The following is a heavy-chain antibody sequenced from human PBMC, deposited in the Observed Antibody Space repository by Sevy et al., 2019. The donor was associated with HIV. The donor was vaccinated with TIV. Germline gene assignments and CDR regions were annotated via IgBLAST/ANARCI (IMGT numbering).Heavy chain of an antibody. CDR2: INHSGST. CDR1: GGSFSGYH. CDR3: ARGGRDIVATLQTYGMDV. Sequence: SESLSLTCAVYGGSFSGYHWSWIRQPPGKGLEWIGEINHSGSTNYNPSLKSRVTISVDTYKYQFSLKLSSVTAADTAVYYCARGGRDIVATLQTYGMDVWGQGTTVTVSS. J-gene: IGHJ6*02. D-gene: IGHD5-12*01. V-gene: IGHV4-34*01.